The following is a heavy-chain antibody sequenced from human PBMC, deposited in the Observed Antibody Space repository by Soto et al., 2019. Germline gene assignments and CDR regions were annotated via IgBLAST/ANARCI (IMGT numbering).Heavy chain of an antibody. Sequence: EVQLLESGGGLVQPGGSLRLSCAASGFTFSSYAMSWVRQAPGKGLEWVSDISGSGGSTYYADYVKTRYIISRDNYKNTCYLQMNSLNAEDTAVYYCAEDRIVVVPGATYWFEPWGQGTLVTV. CDR2: ISGSGGST. CDR1: GFTFSSYA. CDR3: AEDRIVVVPGATYWFEP. J-gene: IGHJ5*02. D-gene: IGHD2-2*01. V-gene: IGHV3-23*01.